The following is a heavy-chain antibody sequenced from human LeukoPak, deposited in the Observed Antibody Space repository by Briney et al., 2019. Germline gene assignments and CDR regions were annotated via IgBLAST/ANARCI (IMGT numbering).Heavy chain of an antibody. CDR3: ARGDDHNY. CDR1: GFTFSSYI. Sequence: GGSLGLSCAASGFTFSSYIMNWVRQAPGKGLEWVSSISSSSTYIYYADSVKGRFTISRDNAKNSLYLQMNSLRAEDTAVYYCARGDDHNYWGQGTLVIVSS. J-gene: IGHJ4*02. D-gene: IGHD1-1*01. V-gene: IGHV3-21*01. CDR2: ISSSSTYI.